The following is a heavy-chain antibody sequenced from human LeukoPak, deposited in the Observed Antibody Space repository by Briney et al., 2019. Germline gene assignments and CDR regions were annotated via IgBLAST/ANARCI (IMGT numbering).Heavy chain of an antibody. J-gene: IGHJ4*02. CDR3: ARHGGSYDSSGYYYFDY. CDR1: GFTFSSYS. CDR2: ISSSSSYI. Sequence: GGSLRLSCAASGFTFSSYSMNWVRQAPGKGLEWVSSISSSSSYIYYADSVKGRFTISRDNAKNPLYLQMNSLRAEDTAVYYCARHGGSYDSSGYYYFDYWGQGTLVTVSS. D-gene: IGHD3-22*01. V-gene: IGHV3-21*01.